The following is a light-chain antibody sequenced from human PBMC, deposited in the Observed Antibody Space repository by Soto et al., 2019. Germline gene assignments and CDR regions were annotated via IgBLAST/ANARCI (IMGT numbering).Light chain of an antibody. V-gene: IGLV3-1*01. CDR2: EDN. J-gene: IGLJ2*01. CDR3: QAWHSSTGV. CDR1: KLGNKF. Sequence: SYELTQPPSVSVSPGQTASITCSGDKLGNKFASWYQQKSGQSPVLVIYEDNKRPSGIPERFSGSNSGNTATLTISGTQAMDEADYYCQAWHSSTGVFSGGTKVTVL.